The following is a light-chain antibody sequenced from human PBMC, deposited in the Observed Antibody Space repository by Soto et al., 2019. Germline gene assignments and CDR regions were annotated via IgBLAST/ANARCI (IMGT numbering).Light chain of an antibody. CDR1: SSNIGAGYH. CDR3: QSYDSSLSGSV. V-gene: IGLV1-40*01. CDR2: GNS. J-gene: IGLJ3*02. Sequence: QSVLTQPPSVSGAPGQSVTISCTGSSSNIGAGYHVHWYQQLPGTAPKLLIYGNSNRPSGVPDRFSGSKSGTSASLAITGLQAEDEADYYCQSYDSSLSGSVFGGGTKVTVL.